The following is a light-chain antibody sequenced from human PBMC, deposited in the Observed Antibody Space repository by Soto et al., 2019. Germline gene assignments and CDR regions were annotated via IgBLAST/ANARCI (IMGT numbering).Light chain of an antibody. J-gene: IGKJ1*01. CDR1: QGISEY. CDR3: HSYNSIPRT. V-gene: IGKV1-27*01. CDR2: GAS. Sequence: DIQMAQSPSSLSASIGDRVTITCRASQGISEYLAWYQQRPGNAPNLLIYGASILQSGVPSRFSGSGSGTHFTLTISSRQPEDVATYYCHSYNSIPRTFGQGTTVEIK.